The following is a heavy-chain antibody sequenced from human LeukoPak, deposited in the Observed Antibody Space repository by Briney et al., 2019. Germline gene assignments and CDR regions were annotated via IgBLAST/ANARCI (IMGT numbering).Heavy chain of an antibody. CDR1: GFAVGSNY. CDR3: AKVSRRVVVVIPALYYFDY. V-gene: IGHV3-53*01. Sequence: GGSLRLSCVASGFAVGSNYMSWVRQAPGKGLEWVSLIYSGGAIRYADSVKGRFTISRDNSKNTLYLQMNSLRAEDTAVYYCAKVSRRVVVVIPALYYFDYWGQGTLVTVSS. D-gene: IGHD3-22*01. J-gene: IGHJ4*02. CDR2: IYSGGAI.